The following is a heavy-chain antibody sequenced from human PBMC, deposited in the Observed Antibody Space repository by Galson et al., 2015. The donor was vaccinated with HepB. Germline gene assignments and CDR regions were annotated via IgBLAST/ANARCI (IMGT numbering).Heavy chain of an antibody. J-gene: IGHJ4*02. D-gene: IGHD6-19*01. CDR3: VRVVRYSSAWVIDY. CDR1: GFSFSDHY. V-gene: IGHV3-72*01. CDR2: SRDKANSYTT. Sequence: SLRLSCAASGFSFSDHYMDWVRQAPGKGLEWVGRSRDKANSYTTEYAASVEGRFTISRDDSKNSLYLQMNSLKIEDTAVYYCVRVVRYSSAWVIDYWGQGTLVTVSS.